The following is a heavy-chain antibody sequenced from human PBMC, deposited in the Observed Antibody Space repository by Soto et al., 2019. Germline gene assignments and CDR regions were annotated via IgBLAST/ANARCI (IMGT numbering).Heavy chain of an antibody. CDR2: INPSGGST. CDR1: GYTFTSYY. Sequence: QVQLVQSGAEVKKPGASVKVSCKASGYTFTSYYMHWVRQAPGQGLEWMGIINPSGGSTSYAQKFQGXXTXPXXTSTSTVYRELSSLRSEDTAVYYCAREEPTPSLGYWGQGTLVTVSS. J-gene: IGHJ4*02. V-gene: IGHV1-46*01. CDR3: AREEPTPSLGY. D-gene: IGHD2-15*01.